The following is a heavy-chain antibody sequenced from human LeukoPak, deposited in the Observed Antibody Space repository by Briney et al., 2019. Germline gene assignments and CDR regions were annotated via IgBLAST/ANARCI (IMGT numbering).Heavy chain of an antibody. CDR3: ARVIYEYYYDSSGYYYGYFDL. Sequence: SETLSLTCAVYGGSFSGYYWSWIRQPPGKGLEWIGEINHSGSTNYNPSLKSRVTISVDTSKNQFSLKLSSVTAADTAVYYCARVIYEYYYDSSGYYYGYFDLWGRGTLVTVSS. V-gene: IGHV4-34*01. CDR1: GGSFSGYY. CDR2: INHSGST. D-gene: IGHD3-22*01. J-gene: IGHJ2*01.